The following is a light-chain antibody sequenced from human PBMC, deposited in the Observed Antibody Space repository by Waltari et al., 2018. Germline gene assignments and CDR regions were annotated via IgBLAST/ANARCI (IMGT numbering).Light chain of an antibody. J-gene: IGLJ2*01. CDR2: RDN. CDR1: ASNTASNY. Sequence: QSVMAQSPSASGTPGQRVTISCSGSASNTASNYVYWYQHLPGTAPKLLVFRDNQRPSGVPDRFSGSKSGTSASLAISGLRSEDEADYYCASWDDSRSGVVFGGGTRVTVL. CDR3: ASWDDSRSGVV. V-gene: IGLV1-47*01.